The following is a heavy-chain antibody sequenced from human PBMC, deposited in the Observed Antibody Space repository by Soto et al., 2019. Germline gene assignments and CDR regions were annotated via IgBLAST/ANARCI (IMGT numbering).Heavy chain of an antibody. D-gene: IGHD3-22*01. V-gene: IGHV3-23*01. CDR1: GFTFSSYA. CDR3: AKVMIVVVITGPFDY. CDR2: ISGSGGST. J-gene: IGHJ4*02. Sequence: PGGSLRLSCAASGFTFSSYAMSWVRQAPGKGLEWVSAISGSGGSTYYADSVKGRFTISRDNSKNTLYLQMNSLRAEDTAVYYCAKVMIVVVITGPFDYWRQGTLVTVSS.